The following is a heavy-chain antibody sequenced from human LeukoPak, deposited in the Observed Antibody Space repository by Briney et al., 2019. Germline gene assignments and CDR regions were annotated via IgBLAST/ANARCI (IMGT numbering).Heavy chain of an antibody. D-gene: IGHD1-7*01. Sequence: GGSLRLSCAASGFTFSSHAMNWVRQAPGKGLEWVSGISSSGSSKYYADSVKGRFTISRDNSKNTLYLQMNSLGGEDTAVYYCASPPPPYNWNYEAYFDYWGQGTLVTVSS. J-gene: IGHJ4*02. CDR1: GFTFSSHA. V-gene: IGHV3-23*01. CDR2: ISSSGSSK. CDR3: ASPPPPYNWNYEAYFDY.